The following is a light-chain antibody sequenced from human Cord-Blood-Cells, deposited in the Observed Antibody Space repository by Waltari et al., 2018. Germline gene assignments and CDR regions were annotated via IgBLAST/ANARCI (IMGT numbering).Light chain of an antibody. Sequence: QSALTQPASVSGSPGHSITISCTGTSSDVGGSNYVSWYQQHPGKAPKLMIYDVSNRPSGVSNRFSGSKSGNTASLTISGLQDEDEADYYCSSYTSSSTRVFGGGTKLTVL. CDR3: SSYTSSSTRV. CDR2: DVS. V-gene: IGLV2-14*03. J-gene: IGLJ3*02. CDR1: SSDVGGSNY.